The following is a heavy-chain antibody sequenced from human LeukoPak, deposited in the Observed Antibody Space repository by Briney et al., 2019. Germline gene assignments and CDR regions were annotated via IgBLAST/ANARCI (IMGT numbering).Heavy chain of an antibody. Sequence: PSETLSLTCTVSGGSISTYYWSWIRQPPGKGLEWIGYIYYSGSTNHNPSLKSRVNILVDTSKNQFSLKLSSVTAADTAVYYCARAEVLPDYYDTSGAFEYWGQGTLVTVSS. D-gene: IGHD3-22*01. CDR3: ARAEVLPDYYDTSGAFEY. CDR1: GGSISTYY. J-gene: IGHJ4*02. CDR2: IYYSGST. V-gene: IGHV4-59*01.